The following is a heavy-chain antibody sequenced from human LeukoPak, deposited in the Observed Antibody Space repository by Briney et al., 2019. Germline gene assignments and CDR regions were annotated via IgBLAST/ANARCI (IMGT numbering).Heavy chain of an antibody. D-gene: IGHD2-15*01. V-gene: IGHV1-2*06. Sequence: ASVKVSCKASGYTFTGYYMHWVRQAPGQGLEWMGRINPNSGGTNYAQKFQGRVTMTRDTSISTAYMELSRLRSDGTAVYYCARYYCSGGSCLGTNWFDPWGQGTLVTVSS. CDR1: GYTFTGYY. CDR3: ARYYCSGGSCLGTNWFDP. J-gene: IGHJ5*02. CDR2: INPNSGGT.